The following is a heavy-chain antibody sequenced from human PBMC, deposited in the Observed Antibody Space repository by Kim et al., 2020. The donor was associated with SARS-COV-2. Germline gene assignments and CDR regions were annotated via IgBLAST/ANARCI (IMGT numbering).Heavy chain of an antibody. D-gene: IGHD4-17*01. Sequence: KFTGRVTMTEDTSTDTAYMELSSLRSEDTAVYYCATAPGYGDYLTNWFDPWGQGTLVTVSS. J-gene: IGHJ5*02. CDR3: ATAPGYGDYLTNWFDP. V-gene: IGHV1-24*01.